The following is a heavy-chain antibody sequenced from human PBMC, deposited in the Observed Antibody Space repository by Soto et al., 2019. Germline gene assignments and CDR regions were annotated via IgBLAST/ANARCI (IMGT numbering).Heavy chain of an antibody. CDR2: ISTSGKDT. V-gene: IGHV3-23*01. J-gene: IGHJ4*02. CDR1: GFTFSSYA. Sequence: GGSLRLSCAASGFTFSSYAMHWVRQAPGKGLEWVSVISTSGKDTFYADSVKGRFTISRDNSNNVLYLQMNSLRAEDTAIYYCAKGNLYNFFSGSDYWGQGTLVTVSS. D-gene: IGHD3-22*01. CDR3: AKGNLYNFFSGSDY.